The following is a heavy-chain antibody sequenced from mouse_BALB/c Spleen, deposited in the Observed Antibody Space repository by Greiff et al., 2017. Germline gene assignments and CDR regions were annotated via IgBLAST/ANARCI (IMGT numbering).Heavy chain of an antibody. Sequence: EVKLMESGGGLVKPGGSLKLSCAASGFTFSSYAMSWVRQTPEKRLEWVASISSGGSTYYPDSVKGRFTISRDNARNILYLQMSSLRSEDTAMYYCARADSGYYVVMDYWGQGTSVTVSS. CDR3: ARADSGYYVVMDY. D-gene: IGHD2-3*01. CDR2: ISSGGST. V-gene: IGHV5-6-5*01. CDR1: GFTFSSYA. J-gene: IGHJ4*01.